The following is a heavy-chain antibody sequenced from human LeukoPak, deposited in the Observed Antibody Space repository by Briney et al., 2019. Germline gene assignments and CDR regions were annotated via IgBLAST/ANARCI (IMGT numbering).Heavy chain of an antibody. Sequence: PGGSLRLSCAASGFTFSDYSMNWVRQAPGKGLEWISSIRSGGRNIYYADSVTGRFTISRDNTKNTLYLQMNSLRAEDTAVYYCAKGMSNAVLRWFGELLGDWGQGTLVTVSS. J-gene: IGHJ4*02. D-gene: IGHD3-10*01. CDR1: GFTFSDYS. CDR2: IRSGGRNI. V-gene: IGHV3-48*01. CDR3: AKGMSNAVLRWFGELLGD.